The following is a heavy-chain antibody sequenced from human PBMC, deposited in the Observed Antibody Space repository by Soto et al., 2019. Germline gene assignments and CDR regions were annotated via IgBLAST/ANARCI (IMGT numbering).Heavy chain of an antibody. CDR2: IYYSGST. D-gene: IGHD2-2*01. Sequence: QVQLQESGPGLVKPSQTLSLTCTVSGGSISSGGYYWSWIRQHPGKGLEWIGYIYYSGSTYYNPSLESRVTISVDTSKNQFSLKLSSVTAADTAVYYCARDSYCSSTSCYRGYYYYGMDVWGQGTTVTVSS. CDR3: ARDSYCSSTSCYRGYYYYGMDV. J-gene: IGHJ6*02. CDR1: GGSISSGGYY. V-gene: IGHV4-31*03.